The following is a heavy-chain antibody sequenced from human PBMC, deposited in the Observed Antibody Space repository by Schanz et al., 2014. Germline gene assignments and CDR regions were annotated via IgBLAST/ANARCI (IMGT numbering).Heavy chain of an antibody. V-gene: IGHV4-61*02. J-gene: IGHJ2*01. Sequence: QVQLQESGPGLVKPSQTLSLTCTVSGDSISSGGYYWSWIRQHPGKALEWVGRVFPNGITNYNPSLKSRVTISLDTSKNQSSLTLTSQTAADTAVYYCARDTTWRLELWGRGTLVTVSS. D-gene: IGHD1-1*01. CDR1: GDSISSGGYY. CDR2: VFPNGIT. CDR3: ARDTTWRLEL.